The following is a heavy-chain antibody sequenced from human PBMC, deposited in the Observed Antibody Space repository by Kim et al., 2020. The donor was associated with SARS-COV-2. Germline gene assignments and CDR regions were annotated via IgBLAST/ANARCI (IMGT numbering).Heavy chain of an antibody. Sequence: SETLSLTCTVSGGSVSSGSYYWSWIRQPPGKGLEWIGYLYYSGSTNYNPSLKSRVTISVDTSKNQFSLKLSSVTAADTAVYYCARSTTVTTPYFDYWGQGTLVTVSS. CDR1: GGSVSSGSYY. D-gene: IGHD4-17*01. V-gene: IGHV4-61*01. J-gene: IGHJ4*02. CDR3: ARSTTVTTPYFDY. CDR2: LYYSGST.